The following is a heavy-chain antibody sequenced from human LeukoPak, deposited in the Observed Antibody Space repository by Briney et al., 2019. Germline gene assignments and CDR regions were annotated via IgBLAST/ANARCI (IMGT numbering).Heavy chain of an antibody. CDR3: TRSIYGGIDQ. CDR1: RFTFSTYW. J-gene: IGHJ5*02. V-gene: IGHV3-7*01. CDR2: IKQDGSEK. Sequence: GGSLRLSCAASRFTFSTYWVSWVRQAPGKGLEWVANIKQDGSEKYYVDSVKGRFTISRDNAKNSLDLQMNSLRAEDTAVYYCTRSIYGGIDQWGQGTLYTVSS. D-gene: IGHD4-23*01.